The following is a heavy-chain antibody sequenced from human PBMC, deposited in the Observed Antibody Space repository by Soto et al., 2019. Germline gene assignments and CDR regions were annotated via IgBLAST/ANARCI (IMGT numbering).Heavy chain of an antibody. CDR1: GGSISSYY. CDR2: IYYSGST. V-gene: IGHV4-59*01. J-gene: IGHJ4*02. D-gene: IGHD6-13*01. CDR3: ARSTAQQLGIFDY. Sequence: SETLSLTCTVSGGSISSYYWSWIRQPPWKGLEWIGYIYYSGSTNYNPSLKSRVTISVDTSKNQFSLKLSSVTAADTAVYYCARSTAQQLGIFDYWGQGTLVTVSS.